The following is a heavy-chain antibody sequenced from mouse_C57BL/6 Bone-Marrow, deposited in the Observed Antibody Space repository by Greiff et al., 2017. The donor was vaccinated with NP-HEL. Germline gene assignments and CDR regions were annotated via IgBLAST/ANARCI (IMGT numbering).Heavy chain of an antibody. CDR3: ARYYYGSSAFDY. CDR2: IDPNSGGT. D-gene: IGHD1-1*01. V-gene: IGHV1-72*01. J-gene: IGHJ2*01. CDR1: GYTFTSYL. Sequence: QVQLQQSGAELVKPGASVKLSCKASGYTFTSYLMHWVKQRPGRGLEWIGRIDPNSGGTKYNEKFKSKATLTVDKPSSTAYMQLNILTSEDSAVYYCARYYYGSSAFDYWGQGTTLTVSS.